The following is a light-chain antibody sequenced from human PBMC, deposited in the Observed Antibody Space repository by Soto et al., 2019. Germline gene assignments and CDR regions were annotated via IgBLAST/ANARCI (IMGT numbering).Light chain of an antibody. CDR3: SSYGGSNTVV. V-gene: IGLV2-8*01. Sequence: QSALTQPPSASGSPGQSVTISCTGSSSDVGGYNYVSWYQQHPGNAPKLMIYGVSKRPSGVPDRLSGSKSGNTASLTVSGLQAEDEADYYCSSYGGSNTVVFGGGTKLTVL. CDR2: GVS. J-gene: IGLJ2*01. CDR1: SSDVGGYNY.